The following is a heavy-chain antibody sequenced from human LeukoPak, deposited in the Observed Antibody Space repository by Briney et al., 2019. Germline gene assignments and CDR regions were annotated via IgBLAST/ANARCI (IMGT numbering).Heavy chain of an antibody. CDR2: ISWNSGSI. CDR3: AKAGSSWHFDY. CDR1: GFTFDDYA. Sequence: GGSLRLSCAASGFTFDDYAMHWVRHAPGKGLEWVSGISWNSGSIGYADSVKGRFTISRDNAKNSLYLQMNSLRAEDTALYYCAKAGSSWHFDYWGQGTLVTVSS. V-gene: IGHV3-9*01. J-gene: IGHJ4*02. D-gene: IGHD6-13*01.